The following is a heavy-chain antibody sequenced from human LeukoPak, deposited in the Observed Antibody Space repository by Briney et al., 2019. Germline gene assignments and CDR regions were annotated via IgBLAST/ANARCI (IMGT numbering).Heavy chain of an antibody. D-gene: IGHD2-2*01. CDR2: INQGGSEK. CDR1: GFIFRNYW. Sequence: GGSLRLSCAASGFIFRNYWMSWVRQGPGEGPGWVANINQGGSEKYYVDSVKGRFTISRDNAKNSLDLQMNSLRVEATAIYYCARLAVPPGNRGWYYEQWGQGTLVTVSS. J-gene: IGHJ4*02. V-gene: IGHV3-7*03. CDR3: ARLAVPPGNRGWYYEQ.